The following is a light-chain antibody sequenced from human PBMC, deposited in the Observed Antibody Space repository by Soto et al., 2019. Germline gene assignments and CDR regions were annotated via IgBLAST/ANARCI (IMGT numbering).Light chain of an antibody. Sequence: DIQMTQSPSSLSASVGDGVTITCRASQDIRNYLAWHQQKPGKVPELLIYAASTLQSGVPSRFSGSGSGTDFTLTINSLQPEDVATYYCQTYYGAPDTFGPGTKVDIK. CDR2: AAS. CDR1: QDIRNY. V-gene: IGKV1-27*01. J-gene: IGKJ3*01. CDR3: QTYYGAPDT.